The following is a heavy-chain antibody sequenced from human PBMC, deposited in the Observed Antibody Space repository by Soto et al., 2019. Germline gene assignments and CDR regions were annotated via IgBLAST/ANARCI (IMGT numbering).Heavy chain of an antibody. V-gene: IGHV5-10-1*01. CDR2: IDPSDSYT. CDR3: ARHPPYDTSGYYHH. Sequence: GESLKISCRGSGYSFTSYWISWVRQMPGRGLEWMGRIDPSDSYTNYSPSFQGHVTISADKSVNTAYLQWSSLKASDTAMYYCARHPPYDTSGYYHHRGKGPLVTVSS. D-gene: IGHD3-22*01. CDR1: GYSFTSYW. J-gene: IGHJ4*02.